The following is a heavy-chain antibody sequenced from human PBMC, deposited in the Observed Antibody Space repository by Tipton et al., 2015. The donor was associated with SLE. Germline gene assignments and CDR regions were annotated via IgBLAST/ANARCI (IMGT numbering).Heavy chain of an antibody. Sequence: SLRLSCAASGFTFSSYSMTWVRQAPGKALVWVSIISGGSDITNFADSVKGRFTISRDNSKNTLYLRMSSLSAEDTAIYYCAVRRWIIFGHGMDVWGQGTTVTVSS. D-gene: IGHD3-3*01. J-gene: IGHJ6*02. CDR3: AVRRWIIFGHGMDV. CDR1: GFTFSSYS. CDR2: ISGGSDIT. V-gene: IGHV3-23*01.